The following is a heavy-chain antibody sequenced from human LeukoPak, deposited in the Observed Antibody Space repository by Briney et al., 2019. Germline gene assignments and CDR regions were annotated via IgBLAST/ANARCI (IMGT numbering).Heavy chain of an antibody. CDR1: GFTFSSYS. CDR2: ISSSSSYI. CDR3: AKDRRQPPKWELLDY. D-gene: IGHD1-26*01. J-gene: IGHJ4*02. Sequence: GGSLRLSCAASGFTFSSYSMNWARQAPGKGLEWVSSISSSSSYIYYADSVKGRFTISRDNAKNSLYLQMNSLRAEDTAVYYCAKDRRQPPKWELLDYWGQGTLVTVSS. V-gene: IGHV3-21*01.